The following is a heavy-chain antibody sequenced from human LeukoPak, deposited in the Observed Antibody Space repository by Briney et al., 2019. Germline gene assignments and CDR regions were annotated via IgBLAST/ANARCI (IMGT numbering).Heavy chain of an antibody. CDR3: ASTYGSWYDCFQH. J-gene: IGHJ1*01. CDR2: IYPGDSDT. D-gene: IGHD6-13*01. Sequence: GESLKITCKGSGYSFTSYWIGWVRQMPGKGLEWMGIIYPGDSDTRYSPSFQGQVTISADKSISTAYLQWSSLKASDTAMYYCASTYGSWYDCFQHWGQGTLVTVSS. CDR1: GYSFTSYW. V-gene: IGHV5-51*01.